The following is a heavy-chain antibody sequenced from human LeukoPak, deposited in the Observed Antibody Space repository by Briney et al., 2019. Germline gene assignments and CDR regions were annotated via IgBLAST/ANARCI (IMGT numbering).Heavy chain of an antibody. CDR2: INPIFGTA. Sequence: SVKVSCKASVGFFSTYALTWVRQAPGQGLEWMGGINPIFGTANYAQTFHGRVTITADKSTSTAYMALSSLRSEDTAVYDCARNKANDYGDDPYFDYWGQGTLVTVSS. D-gene: IGHD4-17*01. V-gene: IGHV1-69*06. J-gene: IGHJ4*02. CDR3: ARNKANDYGDDPYFDY. CDR1: VGFFSTYA.